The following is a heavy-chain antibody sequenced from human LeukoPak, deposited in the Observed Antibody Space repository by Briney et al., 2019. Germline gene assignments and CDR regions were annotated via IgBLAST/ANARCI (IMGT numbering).Heavy chain of an antibody. D-gene: IGHD3-22*01. V-gene: IGHV5-51*01. CDR3: ARVDSSAYSRWFDP. Sequence: GESLKISCKGSGYTFSNYWIGWVRQMPGKGLEWVGIIYPADSHTRYSPSFQGQVTLSADKSITTAYLQWGSLKASDTAMYYCARVDSSAYSRWFDPWGQGTLVTVSS. J-gene: IGHJ5*02. CDR2: IYPADSHT. CDR1: GYTFSNYW.